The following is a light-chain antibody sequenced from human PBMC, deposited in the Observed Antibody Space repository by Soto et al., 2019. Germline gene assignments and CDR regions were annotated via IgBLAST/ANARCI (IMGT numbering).Light chain of an antibody. CDR1: QSVSSSY. CDR2: GAS. Sequence: EIVLTQSPGTLSLSPGWRATLSCRASQSVSSSYLAWYQQKPGQAPRLLIYGASSRATGIPDRFSGSGSGTDFTLTISRLEPEDFAVYYCQQYGSSPPTFGQGTKVHI. J-gene: IGKJ1*01. V-gene: IGKV3-20*01. CDR3: QQYGSSPPT.